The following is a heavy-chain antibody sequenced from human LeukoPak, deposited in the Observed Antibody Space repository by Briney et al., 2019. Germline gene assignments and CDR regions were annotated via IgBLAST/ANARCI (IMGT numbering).Heavy chain of an antibody. CDR3: ARGPGSYYLVAFDI. CDR2: INHSGST. Sequence: SETLSLTCAVYGGSFSGYYWSWIRQPPGKGLEWIGEINHSGSTNYNPSLKSRVTISVDTSENQFSLKLSSVTAADTAVYYCARGPGSYYLVAFDIWGQGTMVTVSS. V-gene: IGHV4-34*01. CDR1: GGSFSGYY. J-gene: IGHJ3*02. D-gene: IGHD3-10*01.